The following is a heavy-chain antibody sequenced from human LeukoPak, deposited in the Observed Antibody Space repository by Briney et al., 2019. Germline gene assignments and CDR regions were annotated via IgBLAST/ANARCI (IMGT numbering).Heavy chain of an antibody. CDR3: ARARAYYYDSSGPPPAYFDY. CDR2: MNPNNGNT. Sequence: ASVKVSCKASGYTFTSYDINWVRQATGQGLEWMGWMNPNNGNTGYAQKFQGRVTMTTDTSTSTAYMELRSLRSDDTAVYYCARARAYYYDSSGPPPAYFDYWGQGTLVTVSS. J-gene: IGHJ4*02. CDR1: GYTFTSYD. V-gene: IGHV1-8*01. D-gene: IGHD3-22*01.